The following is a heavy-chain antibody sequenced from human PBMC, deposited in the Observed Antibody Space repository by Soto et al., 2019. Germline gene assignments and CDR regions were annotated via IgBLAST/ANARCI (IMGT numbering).Heavy chain of an antibody. CDR3: ADNMLQ. CDR1: GGTFSSYA. V-gene: IGHV1-69*13. Sequence: GASVKVSCKASGGTFSSYAISWVRQAPGQGLEWMGGIIPIFGTANYAQKFQCRVTITAGESTSTAYMELSSLRSEDTAVSYCADNMLQWGQGTLVTVSS. CDR2: IIPIFGTA. D-gene: IGHD3-10*02. J-gene: IGHJ4*02.